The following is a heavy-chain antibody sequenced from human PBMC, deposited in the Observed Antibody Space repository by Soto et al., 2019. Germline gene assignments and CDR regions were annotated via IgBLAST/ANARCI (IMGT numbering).Heavy chain of an antibody. J-gene: IGHJ4*02. CDR2: IYYSGST. CDR3: ARYSYGWYFDY. Sequence: SETLSLTSTVSGGSISSGGYYWSWIRQHPGKGLEWIGYIYYSGSTYYNPSLKSRVTISVDTSKNQFSLKLSSVTAADTAVYYCARYSYGWYFDYWGQGTLVTVSS. D-gene: IGHD5-18*01. CDR1: GGSISSGGYY. V-gene: IGHV4-31*03.